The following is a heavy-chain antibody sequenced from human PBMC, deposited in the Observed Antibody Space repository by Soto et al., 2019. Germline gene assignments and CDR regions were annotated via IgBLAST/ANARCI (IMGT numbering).Heavy chain of an antibody. V-gene: IGHV3-23*01. J-gene: IGHJ4*02. CDR1: GFSLSTYA. CDR3: VKPRQGGGIDMVFDY. CDR2: TSGSDDRT. Sequence: EVQLLESGGGLVQPGGSLRLSCAVSGFSLSTYAMSWVRQAPGKGLEWVSSTSGSDDRTFYVDSVKVRFTISRDNSRNTLYLQMNSLRAEDTALYSCVKPRQGGGIDMVFDYWGQGTLVTVSS. D-gene: IGHD3-10*01.